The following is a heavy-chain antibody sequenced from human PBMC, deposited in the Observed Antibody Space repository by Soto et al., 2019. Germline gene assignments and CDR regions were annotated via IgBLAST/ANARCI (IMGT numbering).Heavy chain of an antibody. CDR1: GFTFSSYA. V-gene: IGHV3-30-3*01. J-gene: IGHJ4*02. D-gene: IGHD6-13*01. CDR3: ASGISIAAADDY. CDR2: ISYDGSNK. Sequence: GGSLRLSCAASGFTFSSYAMHWVRQAPGKGLEWVAVISYDGSNKYYADSVKGRFTISRDNSKNTLYLQMNSLRAEDTAVYYCASGISIAAADDYWGQGTLVTVS.